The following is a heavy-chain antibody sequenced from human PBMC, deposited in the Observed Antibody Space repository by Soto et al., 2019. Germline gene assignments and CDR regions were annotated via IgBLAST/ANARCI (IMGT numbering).Heavy chain of an antibody. CDR1: GFTFSSYN. CDR3: ARELIGDILTGYYLGDDAFDI. CDR2: ISSSSSTI. J-gene: IGHJ3*02. V-gene: IGHV3-48*01. D-gene: IGHD3-9*01. Sequence: GGSLRLSCAASGFTFSSYNMNWVRQAPGKGLEWVSYISSSSSTIYYADSVKGRFTISRDNAKNSLYLQMNSLRAEDAAVYYCARELIGDILTGYYLGDDAFDIWGQGTMVTVS.